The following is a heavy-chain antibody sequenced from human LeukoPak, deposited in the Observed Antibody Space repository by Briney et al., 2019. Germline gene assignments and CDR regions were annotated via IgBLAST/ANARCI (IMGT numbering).Heavy chain of an antibody. J-gene: IGHJ6*03. CDR2: IYYSGST. D-gene: IGHD1-14*01. CDR3: ATYRNDYYYYYMDV. CDR1: GGSISSSSYY. V-gene: IGHV4-39*01. Sequence: SETLSLTCTVSGGSISSSSYYWGWIRQPPGKGLERIGSIYYSGSTYYNPSLKSRVTISVDTSKNQFSLKLSSVTAADTAVYYCATYRNDYYYYYMDVWGKGTTVTISS.